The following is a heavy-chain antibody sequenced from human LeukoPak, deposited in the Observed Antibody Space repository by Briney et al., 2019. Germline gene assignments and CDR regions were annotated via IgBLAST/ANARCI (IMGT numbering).Heavy chain of an antibody. D-gene: IGHD3-22*01. V-gene: IGHV3-43*02. CDR3: AKGHLSYDSSGYYYFDY. CDR1: GFTFDDYA. CDR2: ISGDGGST. Sequence: GGSLRLSCAASGFTFDDYAMHWVRQAPGKGLERASLISGDGGSTYYADSVKGRFTISRDNSKNSLYLQMNSLRTEDTALYYCAKGHLSYDSSGYYYFDYWGQGTLVTVSS. J-gene: IGHJ4*02.